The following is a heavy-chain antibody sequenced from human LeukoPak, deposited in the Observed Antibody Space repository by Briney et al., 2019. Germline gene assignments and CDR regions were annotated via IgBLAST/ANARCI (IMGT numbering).Heavy chain of an antibody. D-gene: IGHD1-26*01. J-gene: IGHJ4*02. Sequence: PSETLSLTCTVSGGSISTYFWGWIRQPPGKGLEWIGSIYYSGSTYYNPSLKSRVTISVDTSKNQFSLRLSSVTAADTAVYYCARVSSGSYYSFDYWGQGTLVTVSS. CDR3: ARVSSGSYYSFDY. CDR1: GGSISTYF. CDR2: IYYSGST. V-gene: IGHV4-39*07.